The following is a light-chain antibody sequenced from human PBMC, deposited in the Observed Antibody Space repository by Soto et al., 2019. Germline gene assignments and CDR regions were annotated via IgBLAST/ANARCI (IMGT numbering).Light chain of an antibody. Sequence: EILLRQAPGALALSPGERDTLHRSARQRDAGRNFAWYKQKPGQAPRVLIYGASTRDTGVPDRFSGSGSGTDFTLTLSRMEPEDFAVYCCQQDGKSPRTFGQGTKVDI. CDR3: QQDGKSPRT. CDR2: GAS. V-gene: IGKV3-20*01. CDR1: QRDAGRN. J-gene: IGKJ1*01.